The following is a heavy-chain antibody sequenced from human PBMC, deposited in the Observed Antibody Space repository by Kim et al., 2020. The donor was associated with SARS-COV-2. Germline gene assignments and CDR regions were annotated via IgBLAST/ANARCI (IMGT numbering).Heavy chain of an antibody. CDR3: ARGVKGYYGSGSSRGSYYFDY. V-gene: IGHV4-34*01. CDR1: GGSFSGYY. D-gene: IGHD3-10*01. Sequence: SETLSLTCAVYGGSFSGYYWSWIRQPPGKGLEWIGEINHSGSTNYNPSLKSRVTISVDTSKNQFYLKLSSVTAADTAVYYCARGVKGYYGSGSSRGSYYFDYWGQGTLVTVSS. CDR2: INHSGST. J-gene: IGHJ4*02.